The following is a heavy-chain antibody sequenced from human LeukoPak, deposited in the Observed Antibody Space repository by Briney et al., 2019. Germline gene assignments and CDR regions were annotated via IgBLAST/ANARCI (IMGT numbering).Heavy chain of an antibody. D-gene: IGHD6-13*01. Sequence: GEPLKISCQGLGYSFSMYWIGWVRHMPGKGLEWMGVIDPGDSEITYSPSFQGHVTISVDKSVNTAYLQWSTLKASDTALYYCARHRAVGGGHSTTWYTDYWCQGTLVSVSS. J-gene: IGHJ4*02. CDR1: GYSFSMYW. V-gene: IGHV5-51*01. CDR3: ARHRAVGGGHSTTWYTDY. CDR2: IDPGDSEI.